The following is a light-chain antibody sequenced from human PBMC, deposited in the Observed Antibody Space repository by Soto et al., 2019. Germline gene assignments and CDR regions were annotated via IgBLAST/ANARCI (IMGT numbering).Light chain of an antibody. CDR2: GAS. J-gene: IGKJ2*01. CDR3: QQYINWPYT. CDR1: QPVGRN. Sequence: EMVMTQSPATLSVSPGERVTLSCRASQPVGRNFAWYRQRPGQSPTRLIYGASTRATAIRPRFRGSGPATNCTLTISSLQSEDFAVYYCQQYINWPYTFGQGTKLEI. V-gene: IGKV3-15*01.